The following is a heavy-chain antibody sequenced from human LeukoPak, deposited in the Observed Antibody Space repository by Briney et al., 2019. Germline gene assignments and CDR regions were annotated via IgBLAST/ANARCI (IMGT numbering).Heavy chain of an antibody. CDR2: IYYSGST. V-gene: IGHV4-30-4*01. CDR3: ASRAVRYFDWLSIDY. Sequence: PSETLSLTCTVSGGSISGGDYYWSWIRQPPGKGLEWIGYIYYSGSTYYNPSLKSRVTISVDTSKNQFSLKLSSVTAADTAVYYCASRAVRYFDWLSIDYWGQGTLVTVSS. CDR1: GGSISGGDYY. J-gene: IGHJ4*02. D-gene: IGHD3-9*01.